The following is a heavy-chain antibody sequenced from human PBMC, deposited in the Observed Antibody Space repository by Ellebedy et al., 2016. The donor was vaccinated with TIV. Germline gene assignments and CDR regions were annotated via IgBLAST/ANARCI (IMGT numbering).Heavy chain of an antibody. CDR2: IYYSGST. CDR3: ARNLVVVAATGAFDI. V-gene: IGHV4-59*02. D-gene: IGHD2-15*01. J-gene: IGHJ3*02. Sequence: GSLRLSCAASGFTVSSNYMSWIRQPPGKGLEWIGYIYYSGSTNYNPSLKSRVTISVDTSKNQFSLKLSSVTAADTAVYYCARNLVVVAATGAFDIWGQGTMVTVSS. CDR1: GFTVSSNY.